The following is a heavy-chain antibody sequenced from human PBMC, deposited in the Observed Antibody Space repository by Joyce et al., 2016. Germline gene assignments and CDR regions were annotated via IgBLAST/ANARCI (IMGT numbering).Heavy chain of an antibody. D-gene: IGHD6-19*01. CDR2: VKPADSDT. V-gene: IGHV5-51*01. CDR3: ARRSIEVAAWFFDH. CDR1: GYSFTEYW. Sequence: EVQLVQSGAEVKKPGESLKISCSASGYSFTEYWIGWVRQMPGKGLEWMGSVKPADSDTRDSPSFQGQVTFSADKSITTAYLQWSGLKASDTAIYFCARRSIEVAAWFFDHWGQGTLVTVSS. J-gene: IGHJ4*02.